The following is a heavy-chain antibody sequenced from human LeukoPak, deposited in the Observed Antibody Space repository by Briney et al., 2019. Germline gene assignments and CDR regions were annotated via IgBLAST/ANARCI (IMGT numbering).Heavy chain of an antibody. Sequence: PSETLSLTCTVSGGSISSGGYYWSWIRQHPGNGPQCIGSIYYSGSTNYTPSVKCRVTISVDTSKNQLSLKLSSVTAADTAVYYCARAIGYSLDYWGQGTLVTVSS. V-gene: IGHV4-61*08. CDR1: GGSISSGGYY. D-gene: IGHD5-18*01. CDR3: ARAIGYSLDY. J-gene: IGHJ4*02. CDR2: IYYSGST.